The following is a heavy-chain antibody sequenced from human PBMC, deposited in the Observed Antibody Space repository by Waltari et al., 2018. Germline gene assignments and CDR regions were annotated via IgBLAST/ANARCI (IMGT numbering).Heavy chain of an antibody. J-gene: IGHJ3*02. CDR1: HGSIRSNNYY. Sequence: QLQLQESGPGLVKPSETLSLTCTVSHGSIRSNNYYWGWIRQPPGQRLEWVGSIYYSGRTYYNPSLKSRVTISIDTSKNQFSLKLSSVTAADAAVYYCARISPIFHSFSGEYTYGPVDSFNIWGQGTMVTVSS. V-gene: IGHV4-39*01. D-gene: IGHD5-18*01. CDR2: IYYSGRT. CDR3: ARISPIFHSFSGEYTYGPVDSFNI.